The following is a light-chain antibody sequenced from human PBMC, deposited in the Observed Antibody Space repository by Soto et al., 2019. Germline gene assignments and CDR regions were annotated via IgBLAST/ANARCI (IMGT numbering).Light chain of an antibody. CDR2: AAS. J-gene: IGKJ1*01. CDR3: QHVGLGPWT. V-gene: IGKV1-9*01. Sequence: DIQLTQSPSFLSASVGDRVTITCRASQGISSFLAWYQQKPGKAPKLLIYAASTLQSGVPSRFSGSGSGTEFTLTISSLQPEDFASYYCQHVGLGPWTFGQGTKVEIK. CDR1: QGISSF.